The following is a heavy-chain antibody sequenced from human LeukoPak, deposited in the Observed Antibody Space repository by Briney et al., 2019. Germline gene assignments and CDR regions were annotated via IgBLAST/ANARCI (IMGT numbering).Heavy chain of an antibody. Sequence: RGSLRLSCAASGFTFSSYAMSWVRQAPGKGLEWVSAISGSGGSTYYADSVKGRFTISRDNSKNTLYLQMNSLRAEDTAVYYCAKNTPATMIVVVITYFDYWGQGTLVTVSS. CDR1: GFTFSSYA. V-gene: IGHV3-23*01. J-gene: IGHJ4*02. CDR2: ISGSGGST. CDR3: AKNTPATMIVVVITYFDY. D-gene: IGHD3-22*01.